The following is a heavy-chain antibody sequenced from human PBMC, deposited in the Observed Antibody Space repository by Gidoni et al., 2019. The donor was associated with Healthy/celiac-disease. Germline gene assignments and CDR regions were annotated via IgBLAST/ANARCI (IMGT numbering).Heavy chain of an antibody. Sequence: EVQLLESGEGLVQPGGSLRLSCAASGFTFSSYAMSWVRQAPGKGLEWVSAISGSGGSTYYADSVKGRFTISRDNSKNTLYLQMNSLRAEDTAVYYCAKDLVGANGWYRGYYFDYWGQGTLVTVSS. CDR3: AKDLVGANGWYRGYYFDY. CDR2: ISGSGGST. CDR1: GFTFSSYA. D-gene: IGHD6-19*01. V-gene: IGHV3-23*01. J-gene: IGHJ4*02.